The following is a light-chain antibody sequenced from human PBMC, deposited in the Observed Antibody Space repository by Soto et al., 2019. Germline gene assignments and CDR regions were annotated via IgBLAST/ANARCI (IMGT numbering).Light chain of an antibody. CDR2: EVT. CDR3: SSYAGTAYV. V-gene: IGLV2-8*01. Sequence: QSVLTQPPSASGSPGQSVTISCTGTSSDVGGYNYVSWYQQHPGKAPKLMIYEVTKRPPGVPDRFSGSKSGNTASLTVSGLQAEDEADYYCSSYAGTAYVFGTGTKVTVL. CDR1: SSDVGGYNY. J-gene: IGLJ1*01.